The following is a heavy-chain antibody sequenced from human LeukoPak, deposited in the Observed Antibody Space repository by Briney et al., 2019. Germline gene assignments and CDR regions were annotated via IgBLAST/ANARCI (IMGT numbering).Heavy chain of an antibody. CDR1: GDSINSLDL. CDR3: AGLVGRYSSGLYYYYFDY. D-gene: IGHD3-22*01. V-gene: IGHV4-4*02. CDR2: LYLSGTT. J-gene: IGHJ4*02. Sequence: PSETLSLTCTVSGDSINSLDLWSWVRQPPGKGLEWIGELYLSGTTHSNPSVKSRVTISIDKSKNQFFLNLSSVTAADTAVYYCAGLVGRYSSGLYYYYFDYWGQGTLVTVSS.